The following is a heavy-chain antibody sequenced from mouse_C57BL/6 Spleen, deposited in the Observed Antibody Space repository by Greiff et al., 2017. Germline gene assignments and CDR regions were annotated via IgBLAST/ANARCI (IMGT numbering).Heavy chain of an antibody. CDR2: INPNNGGT. J-gene: IGHJ4*01. CDR1: GYTFTDYN. V-gene: IGHV1-18*01. Sequence: EVKLVESGPELVKPGASVKIPCKASGYTFTDYNMDWVKQSHGQSLEWIGDINPNNGGTIYNQKFKGKATLTVDKSSSTAYMELRSLTSEDTAVYYCARDDDYGRYAMDYWGQGTSVTVSS. D-gene: IGHD2-4*01. CDR3: ARDDDYGRYAMDY.